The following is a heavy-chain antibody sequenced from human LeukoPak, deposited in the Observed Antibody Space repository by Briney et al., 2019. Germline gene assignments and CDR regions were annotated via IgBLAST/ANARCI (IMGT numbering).Heavy chain of an antibody. D-gene: IGHD4-17*01. CDR3: ARGGRSTVTSKWFDP. CDR2: IYYSGST. V-gene: IGHV4-39*07. J-gene: IGHJ5*02. CDR1: GDSISGSSYY. Sequence: SETLSLTCTVSGDSISGSSYYWGWIRQPPGKGLEWIGNIYYSGSTYYNPSLKSRVTISVDTSKNQFSLKLSSVTAADTAVYYCARGGRSTVTSKWFDPWGQGTLVTVSS.